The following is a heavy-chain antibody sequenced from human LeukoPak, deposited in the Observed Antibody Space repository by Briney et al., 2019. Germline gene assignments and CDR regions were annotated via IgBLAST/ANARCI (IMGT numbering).Heavy chain of an antibody. D-gene: IGHD2-15*01. V-gene: IGHV3-7*01. J-gene: IGHJ3*02. Sequence: PGGSLRLSCAASGFTFSNLWMSWVRQAPGKGLEWVANINEDGSAKTHVDSVKGRFTISRDNAKNSLYLQMNSLRAEDTAIYYCAREADCSGGNCYRGAFDIWGQGTMITVSS. CDR3: AREADCSGGNCYRGAFDI. CDR2: INEDGSAK. CDR1: GFTFSNLW.